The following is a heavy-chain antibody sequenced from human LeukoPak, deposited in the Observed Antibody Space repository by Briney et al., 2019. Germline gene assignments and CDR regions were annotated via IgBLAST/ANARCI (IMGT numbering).Heavy chain of an antibody. CDR2: ISGSGGST. V-gene: IGHV3-23*01. Sequence: GGSLRFSCAASGFTFSSYAMSWVRQAPGKGLEWVSAISGSGGSTYYADSVKGRFTISRDNSKNTLYLQMNSLRAEDTAVYYCAKDRARDRGDYYFDYWGQGTLVTVSS. CDR3: AKDRARDRGDYYFDY. D-gene: IGHD2-21*02. J-gene: IGHJ4*02. CDR1: GFTFSSYA.